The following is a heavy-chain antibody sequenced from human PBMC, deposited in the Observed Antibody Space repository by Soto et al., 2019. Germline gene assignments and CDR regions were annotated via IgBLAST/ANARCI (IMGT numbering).Heavy chain of an antibody. CDR2: IYSGGST. CDR1: GFTVSSNY. V-gene: IGHV3-53*01. Sequence: EVQLVESGGGLIQPGGSLRLSCAASGFTVSSNYMSWVRQAPGKGLEWVSVIYSGGSTYYADSVKGRFTISRDNSKNTLYLQMNSLSAADTSVYYCARIVYSSSFPDFDYWGQGTLVTVSS. CDR3: ARIVYSSSFPDFDY. J-gene: IGHJ4*02. D-gene: IGHD6-6*01.